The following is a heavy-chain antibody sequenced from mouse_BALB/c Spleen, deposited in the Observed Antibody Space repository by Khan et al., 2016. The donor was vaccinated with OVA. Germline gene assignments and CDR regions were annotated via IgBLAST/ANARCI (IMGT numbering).Heavy chain of an antibody. Sequence: VQLQQSGAELVKPGASVKLSCTASGFNIKDTYMHWVKRRPEQGLVWIGRIDPANGNPKYDPKFQGKATITADTSSNTAYLQRSSLTSEDAAVYYCVRDYWDVFAYWGQGTLVTVSA. CDR2: IDPANGNP. D-gene: IGHD4-1*01. J-gene: IGHJ3*01. V-gene: IGHV14-3*02. CDR1: GFNIKDTY. CDR3: VRDYWDVFAY.